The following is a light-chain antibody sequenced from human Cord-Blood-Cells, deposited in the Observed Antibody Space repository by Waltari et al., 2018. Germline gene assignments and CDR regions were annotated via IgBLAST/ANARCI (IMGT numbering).Light chain of an antibody. CDR1: SSDVGGSNY. Sequence: QSALTQPASVSGSPGQSLTISCTGTSSDVGGSNYVSWYQQHPGKAPKLMIYDVSNRPSGVSNRFSGSKSGNTASLTISGLQAEDEADYYCSSYTSSSTGVFGTGTKVTVL. V-gene: IGLV2-14*01. CDR3: SSYTSSSTGV. J-gene: IGLJ1*01. CDR2: DVS.